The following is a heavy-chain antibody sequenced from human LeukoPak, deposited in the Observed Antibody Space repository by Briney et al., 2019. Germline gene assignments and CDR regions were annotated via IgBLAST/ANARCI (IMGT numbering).Heavy chain of an antibody. Sequence: GPSVKVSCKASGGTFTSYAISWVRQAPGQGLEWLGGIIPSLGTPNYAQKFQGRVTITADDSTSTAYMELTSLRSEDTAVYYCAEDSSMVTTRAPYYYYYLDVWGQGTTVTVSS. J-gene: IGHJ6*02. D-gene: IGHD4-17*01. CDR2: IIPSLGTP. V-gene: IGHV1-69*01. CDR1: GGTFTSYA. CDR3: AEDSSMVTTRAPYYYYYLDV.